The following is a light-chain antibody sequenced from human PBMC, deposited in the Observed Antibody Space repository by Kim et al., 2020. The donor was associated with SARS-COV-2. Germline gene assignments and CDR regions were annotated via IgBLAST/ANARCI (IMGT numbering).Light chain of an antibody. V-gene: IGKV1-39*01. CDR1: QSISNY. CDR2: AAS. J-gene: IGKJ5*01. Sequence: GDRVTITCRASQSISNYVNWYQQKPGRAPRLLVYAASTLHAGVPSRFSGSGSGTDFTLTVSGFQPEDSAVYFCQQSHTLPITFGQGTRLEIK. CDR3: QQSHTLPIT.